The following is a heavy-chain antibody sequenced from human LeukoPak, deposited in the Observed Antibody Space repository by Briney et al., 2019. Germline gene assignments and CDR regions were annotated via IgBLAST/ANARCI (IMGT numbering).Heavy chain of an antibody. CDR3: ARGAYCSSTSCYEYYYGMDV. CDR1: GGSFSGYY. Sequence: SETLSLTCAVYGGSFSGYYWSWIRQPPGKGLEWIGEINHSGSTNYNPSLKSRVTISVDTSKNQFSLKLSSVTAADTAVYYCARGAYCSSTSCYEYYYGMDVWGQGTTVTVSS. CDR2: INHSGST. V-gene: IGHV4-34*01. J-gene: IGHJ6*02. D-gene: IGHD2-2*01.